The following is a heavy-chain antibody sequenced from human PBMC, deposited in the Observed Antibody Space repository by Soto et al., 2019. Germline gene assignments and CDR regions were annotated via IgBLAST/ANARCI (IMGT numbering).Heavy chain of an antibody. CDR3: AGDGGASSAEIHGSLNYGMDV. CDR1: GFTFSSYE. D-gene: IGHD6-6*01. CDR2: ITSRGTTA. J-gene: IGHJ6*02. V-gene: IGHV3-48*03. Sequence: GGSLRLSCAASGFTFSSYEMNWVRRAPGKGLEWSSSITSRGTTAYYSDSVKGRFTISRDNIKNSLLLEMNSLRAEDTAVYYCAGDGGASSAEIHGSLNYGMDVWGQGTTVTVSS.